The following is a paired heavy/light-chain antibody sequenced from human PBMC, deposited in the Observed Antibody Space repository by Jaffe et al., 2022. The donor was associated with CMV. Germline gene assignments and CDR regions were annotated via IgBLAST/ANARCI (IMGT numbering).Light chain of an antibody. V-gene: IGKV3-20*01. CDR2: GAS. CDR1: QSVRSSY. CDR3: QQYGDSPPYT. Sequence: EIVLTQSPGTLSLSPGERATLSCRASQSVRSSYLAWYQQKPGQAPRLLIYGASSRATGIPDRFSGSGSGTDFTLTISRLEPEDFAVYYCQQYGDSPPYTFGQGTKLEIK. J-gene: IGKJ2*01.
Heavy chain of an antibody. CDR3: SRQASNKGDIDY. CDR2: IDPSDSYT. Sequence: EVQLVQSGAEVKKPGESLRISCKGSGYSFTSYWISWVRQMPGKGLEWMGRIDPSDSYTNYSPSFQGHVTISVDKSISTAYLQWNGLKASDTAMYYCSRQASNKGDIDYWGQGTLVTVSS. CDR1: GYSFTSYW. D-gene: IGHD2-21*02. J-gene: IGHJ4*02. V-gene: IGHV5-10-1*03.